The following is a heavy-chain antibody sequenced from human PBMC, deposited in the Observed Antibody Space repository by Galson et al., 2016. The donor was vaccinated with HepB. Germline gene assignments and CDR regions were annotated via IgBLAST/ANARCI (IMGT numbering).Heavy chain of an antibody. CDR1: YTFINYY. CDR3: ARAIMTPSDNWFDP. V-gene: IGHV1-46*01. CDR2: INPLSGGT. J-gene: IGHJ5*02. D-gene: IGHD2-8*01. Sequence: YTFINYYIHWVRQAPGQGLEWMGIINPLSGGTDYAQRFQGRVTMTRDTSTSTVSMELSSLGSEDTAVYYCARAIMTPSDNWFDPWGQGSLVTVSS.